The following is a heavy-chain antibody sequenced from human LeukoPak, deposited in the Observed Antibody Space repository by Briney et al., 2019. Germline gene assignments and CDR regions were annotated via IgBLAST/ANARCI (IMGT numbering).Heavy chain of an antibody. CDR1: GGSLSGSY. D-gene: IGHD1-26*01. J-gene: IGHJ4*02. V-gene: IGHV4-34*01. CDR2: INHSGST. CDR3: ARRSIVGASPGYFDY. Sequence: SETLSLTCAAYGGSLSGSYCSWVRQPPGKGLEWIGEINHSGSTNYNPSLKSRVTISVDTSKNQFSLKLSSVTAADTAVYYCARRSIVGASPGYFDYWGQGTLVTVSS.